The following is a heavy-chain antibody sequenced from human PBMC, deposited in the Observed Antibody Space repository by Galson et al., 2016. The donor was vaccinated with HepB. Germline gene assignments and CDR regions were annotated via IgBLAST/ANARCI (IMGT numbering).Heavy chain of an antibody. Sequence: PALVKPTQTLKLTCTFPGFSLSTSGVSVSWIRQPPGKALEWLALIDWDGDPYYTTHLQTRLSITKDTPKNEVILTMTDMAPVDTATYYCARIQADSGSYGGGFDYWGQGALVTVSS. J-gene: IGHJ4*02. CDR2: IDWDGDP. CDR1: GFSLSTSGVS. V-gene: IGHV2-70*01. CDR3: ARIQADSGSYGGGFDY. D-gene: IGHD3-16*01.